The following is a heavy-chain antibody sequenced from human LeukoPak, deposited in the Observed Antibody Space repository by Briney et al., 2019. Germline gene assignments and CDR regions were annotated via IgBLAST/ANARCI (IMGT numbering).Heavy chain of an antibody. CDR2: IRYDGRNK. V-gene: IGHV3-30*02. CDR1: GFTFSNYG. J-gene: IGHJ4*02. Sequence: PGGSLRLSCGASGFTFSNYGMRWVRQAPGKGLEWVAFIRYDGRNKYYADSVKGRFTISRDNAKNTLYLQMNSLRPEDTAVYYCAKDSVRKSIVGPTTRGVNDYWGQGTLVTVSS. D-gene: IGHD1-26*01. CDR3: AKDSVRKSIVGPTTRGVNDY.